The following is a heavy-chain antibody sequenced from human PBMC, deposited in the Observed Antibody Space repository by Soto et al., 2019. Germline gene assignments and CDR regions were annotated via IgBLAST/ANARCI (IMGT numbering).Heavy chain of an antibody. Sequence: PGGSLRLSCAASGFTFSSYAIHWVRQAPGKGLEWVALISYDERNIYYADSVRGRFTISRDNSKNTLYLQMNSLRPDDTAVYYCARDLNYYGGDEPEVGYFDYWGQGSPDTVSS. J-gene: IGHJ4*02. CDR2: ISYDERNI. CDR3: ARDLNYYGGDEPEVGYFDY. V-gene: IGHV3-30*04. CDR1: GFTFSSYA. D-gene: IGHD2-21*02.